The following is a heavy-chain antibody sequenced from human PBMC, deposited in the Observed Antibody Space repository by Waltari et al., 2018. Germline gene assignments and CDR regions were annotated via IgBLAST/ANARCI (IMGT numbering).Heavy chain of an antibody. CDR3: TRDLYGSGGDWFDP. CDR1: GFDFRDFD. D-gene: IGHD3-10*01. V-gene: IGHV3-21*03. CDR2: IGGTHSNI. Sequence: EVRLAESGGGLVKPGGSLRLSCTPPGFDFRDFDLNWVRQAPGTGLEWVSSIGGTHSNIFYADSVKGRFTVSRDNAKNSLYLQMDNLRAEDSGLYFCTRDLYGSGGDWFDPWGQGTLVTVS. J-gene: IGHJ5*02.